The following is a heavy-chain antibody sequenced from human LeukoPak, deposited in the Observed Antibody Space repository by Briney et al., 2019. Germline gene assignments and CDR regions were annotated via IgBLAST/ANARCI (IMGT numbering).Heavy chain of an antibody. Sequence: SVKVSCKASGGTFSSYAISWVRQAPGQGLEWMGGIIPIFGTANYAQKFQGRVTITTDESTRTAYMELSSLRSEDTAVYYCATRYSVWEDARAYSYGPSYYYYMDVWGKGTTVTVSS. CDR1: GGTFSSYA. J-gene: IGHJ6*03. CDR2: IIPIFGTA. V-gene: IGHV1-69*05. CDR3: ATRYSVWEDARAYSYGPSYYYYMDV. D-gene: IGHD5-18*01.